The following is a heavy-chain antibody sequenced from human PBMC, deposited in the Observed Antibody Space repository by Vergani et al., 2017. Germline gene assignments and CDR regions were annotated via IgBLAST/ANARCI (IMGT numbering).Heavy chain of an antibody. Sequence: EVQLVQSGAEVKKPGESLKISCKGSGYSFTSYWIGWVRQMPGKGLEWMGIIYPGDSDTRYSPSFQGQVTISADKSISTAYLQSRSLKASDTAMYYCARRNDGRGYSSSRVAFDIWGQGTMVTVSS. CDR1: GYSFTSYW. CDR2: IYPGDSDT. D-gene: IGHD6-13*01. J-gene: IGHJ3*02. V-gene: IGHV5-51*01. CDR3: ARRNDGRGYSSSRVAFDI.